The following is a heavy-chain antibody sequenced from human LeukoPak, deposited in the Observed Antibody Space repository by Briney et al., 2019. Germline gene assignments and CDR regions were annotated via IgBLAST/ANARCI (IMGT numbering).Heavy chain of an antibody. CDR3: ARHSRGYSYGPFDY. CDR2: INQSGST. D-gene: IGHD5-18*01. V-gene: IGHV4-34*01. CDR1: GGSFSGYY. J-gene: IGHJ4*02. Sequence: SETLSLTCAVYGGSFSGYYWSWIRQPPGKGLQWIGEINQSGSTNYNPSLRSRLTISVDTSKSQFSLKLSSVTAADTAVYYCARHSRGYSYGPFDYWGQGTLVTVSS.